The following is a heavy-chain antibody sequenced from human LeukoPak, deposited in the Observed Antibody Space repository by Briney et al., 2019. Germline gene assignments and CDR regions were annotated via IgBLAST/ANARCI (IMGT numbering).Heavy chain of an antibody. CDR1: GFTFSSYK. V-gene: IGHV3-48*03. CDR2: ISSGGSTI. J-gene: IGHJ4*02. Sequence: GGSLRLSCAASGFTFSSYKMNWVRQAPGKGLEWVSYISSGGSTIYYADSVKGRFTISRGNAKNSLYLQMSSLRAEDTAVYYCARAFDYWGQGTLVTVSS. CDR3: ARAFDY.